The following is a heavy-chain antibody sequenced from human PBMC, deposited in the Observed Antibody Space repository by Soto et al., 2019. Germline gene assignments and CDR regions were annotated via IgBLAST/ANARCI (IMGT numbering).Heavy chain of an antibody. CDR1: VYTLTSYL. V-gene: IGHV1-3*04. Sequence: GASVKVSCKPSVYTLTSYLIYWVRQAPGQRLEWMGWINTGNGDTKYSQKFQGRVTITRDTSASTAYMELSSLTSEDTAVYYCASGNCGYICYHDYWGQGTLVTVSS. D-gene: IGHD5-12*01. CDR3: ASGNCGYICYHDY. J-gene: IGHJ4*02. CDR2: INTGNGDT.